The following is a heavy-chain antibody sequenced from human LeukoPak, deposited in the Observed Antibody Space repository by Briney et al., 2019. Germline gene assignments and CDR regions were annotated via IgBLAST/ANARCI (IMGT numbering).Heavy chain of an antibody. J-gene: IGHJ6*02. CDR3: ARKITISGYGMDV. CDR1: GFTFDDYA. V-gene: IGHV3-9*01. D-gene: IGHD3-9*01. Sequence: GGSLRLSCAASGFTFDDYAMHWVRQAPGKGLEWVSGISWNSGSIGYADSVKGRFTISRDNAKNSLYLQMNSLRAEDTAVYYCARKITISGYGMDVWGQGTTVTVSS. CDR2: ISWNSGSI.